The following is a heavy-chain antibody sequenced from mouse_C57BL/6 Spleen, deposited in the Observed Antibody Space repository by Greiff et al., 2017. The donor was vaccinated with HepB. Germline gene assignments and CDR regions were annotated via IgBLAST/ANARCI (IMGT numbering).Heavy chain of an antibody. D-gene: IGHD4-1*01. V-gene: IGHV1-76*01. J-gene: IGHJ3*01. CDR3: ARSGKGFAY. CDR1: GYTFTDYY. Sequence: VKLQQSGAELVRPGASVKLSCKASGYTFTDYYINWVKQRPGQGLEWIARIYPGSGNTYYNEKFKGKATLTAEKSSSTAYMQLSSLTSEDSAVYFCARSGKGFAYWGQGTLVTVSA. CDR2: IYPGSGNT.